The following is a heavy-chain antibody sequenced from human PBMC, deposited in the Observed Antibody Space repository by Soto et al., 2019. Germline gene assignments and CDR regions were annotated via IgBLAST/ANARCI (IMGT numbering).Heavy chain of an antibody. D-gene: IGHD5-18*01. CDR3: ARVPFRGYSYGYSDY. V-gene: IGHV4-30-4*01. CDR2: IYYSGNT. CDR1: GGSINSGDYF. Sequence: QVQLQESGPGLVKPSQTLSLTCTVSGGSINSGDYFWSWVRQSPGKGLEWIGYIYYSGNTYYNPSLKSRITISLDTSKDQFSLKLSSVTAADTAVYYCARVPFRGYSYGYSDYWGQGTLVTVSS. J-gene: IGHJ4*02.